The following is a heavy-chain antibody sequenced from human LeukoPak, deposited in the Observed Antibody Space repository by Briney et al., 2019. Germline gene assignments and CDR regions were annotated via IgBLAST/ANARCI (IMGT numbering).Heavy chain of an antibody. CDR3: ARAPYDSSGYY. Sequence: PSETLSLTCTVSGGSISSYYWSWIRQPAGKGLEWIGEINHGGSTNYNPSLKSRVTISVDTSKNRFSLKLSSVTAADTAVYYCARAPYDSSGYYWGQGTLVTVSS. V-gene: IGHV4-34*01. CDR1: GGSISSYY. CDR2: INHGGST. J-gene: IGHJ4*02. D-gene: IGHD3-22*01.